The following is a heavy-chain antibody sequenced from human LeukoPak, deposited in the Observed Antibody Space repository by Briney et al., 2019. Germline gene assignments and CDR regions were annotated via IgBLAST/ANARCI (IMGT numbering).Heavy chain of an antibody. D-gene: IGHD3-22*01. CDR1: GYSFTSNW. Sequence: GESLKISCKGPGYSFTSNWIGWVRRMPGKGLEWMGLIYPGDSDTRYSPSFQGQVTISADKSISTAYLQWSSLKASDTAMYYCARSITMIADYWGQGTLVTASS. J-gene: IGHJ4*02. CDR2: IYPGDSDT. V-gene: IGHV5-51*01. CDR3: ARSITMIADY.